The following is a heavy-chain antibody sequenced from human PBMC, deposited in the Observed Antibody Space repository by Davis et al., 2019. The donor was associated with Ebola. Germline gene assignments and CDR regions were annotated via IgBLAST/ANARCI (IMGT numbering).Heavy chain of an antibody. J-gene: IGHJ5*02. D-gene: IGHD6-13*01. V-gene: IGHV4-39*01. CDR1: GGSISSSSYY. Sequence: MPSETLSLTCTVSGGSISSSSYYWGWLRQPPGRGLEWIGSIYYSGSTYYNPSLKSRVTISVDTSKNQSSLKLSSVTAADTAVYYCASRQAAPDRGPWFDPWGQGTLVTVSS. CDR2: IYYSGST. CDR3: ASRQAAPDRGPWFDP.